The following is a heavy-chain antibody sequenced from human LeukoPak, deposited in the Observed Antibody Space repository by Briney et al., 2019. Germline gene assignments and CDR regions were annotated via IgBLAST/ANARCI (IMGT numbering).Heavy chain of an antibody. D-gene: IGHD4-17*01. CDR1: GGSFSGYY. V-gene: IGHV4-34*01. CDR3: ARQFSDYGDYVTY. Sequence: SETLSLTCAVYGGSFSGYYWSWIRQPPGKGLEWIGEINHSGSTYYNPSLKSRVTISVDTSKNQFSLKLSSVTAADTAVYYCARQFSDYGDYVTYWGQGTLVTVSS. CDR2: INHSGST. J-gene: IGHJ4*02.